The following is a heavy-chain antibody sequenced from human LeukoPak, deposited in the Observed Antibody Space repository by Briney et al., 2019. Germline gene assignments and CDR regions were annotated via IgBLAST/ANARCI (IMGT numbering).Heavy chain of an antibody. V-gene: IGHV1-18*01. CDR3: AREYDSSGYGGSWFDP. D-gene: IGHD3-22*01. Sequence: GASVKVSCKASGYTFTSYGISWVRQAPGQGLEWMGWISAYNGNTNYAQKLQGRVTMTTDTSTGTAYMELRSLRSDDTAVYYCAREYDSSGYGGSWFDPWGQGTLVTVSS. CDR1: GYTFTSYG. J-gene: IGHJ5*02. CDR2: ISAYNGNT.